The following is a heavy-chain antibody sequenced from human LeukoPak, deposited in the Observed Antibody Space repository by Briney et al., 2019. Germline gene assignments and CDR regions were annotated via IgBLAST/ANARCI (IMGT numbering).Heavy chain of an antibody. CDR3: ARGAFSSSSGYKYFHMDV. V-gene: IGHV1-2*02. CDR1: GYTFTGHY. Sequence: ASVKVSCKASGYTFTGHYMHWVRQAPGQGLEWMGWINPNTGGTNYAQKFQDRVTMTRDTSISTGYMEMSRLRSDDTAGYYCARGAFSSSSGYKYFHMDVWGKGTKVTVSS. J-gene: IGHJ6*03. CDR2: INPNTGGT. D-gene: IGHD6-6*01.